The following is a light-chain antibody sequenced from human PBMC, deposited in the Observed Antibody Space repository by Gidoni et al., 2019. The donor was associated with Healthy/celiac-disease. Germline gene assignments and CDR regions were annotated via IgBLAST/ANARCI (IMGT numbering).Light chain of an antibody. CDR1: QSVSSY. V-gene: IGKV3-11*01. CDR2: DAS. Sequence: EIVLTQSPATLSLSPGDRATFSCRASQSVSSYLAWYQQKPGQAPRLLNYDASNRATGIPARFSGSGSGTDFTLTISSLEPEDFAVYYCQQRSNWYTFGQGTKLEIK. CDR3: QQRSNWYT. J-gene: IGKJ2*01.